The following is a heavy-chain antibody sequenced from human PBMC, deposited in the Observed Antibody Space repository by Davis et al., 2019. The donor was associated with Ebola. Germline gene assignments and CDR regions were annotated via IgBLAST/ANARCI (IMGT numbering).Heavy chain of an antibody. CDR2: INHSGST. CDR1: GVSISRHY. D-gene: IGHD1-26*01. V-gene: IGHV4-34*01. CDR3: ARGRGSYRYFDL. J-gene: IGHJ2*01. Sequence: PSETLSLTCTVSGVSISRHYWSWIRQPPGKGLEWIGEINHSGSTNYNPSLKSRVTISVDTSKNQFSLKLSSVTAADTAVYYCARGRGSYRYFDLWGRGTLVTVSS.